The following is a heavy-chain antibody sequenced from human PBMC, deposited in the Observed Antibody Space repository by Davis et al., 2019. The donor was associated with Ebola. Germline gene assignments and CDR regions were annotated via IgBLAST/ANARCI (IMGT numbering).Heavy chain of an antibody. CDR2: INHSGST. D-gene: IGHD5-18*01. CDR3: ARGLGYSYGYTPYNWFDP. J-gene: IGHJ5*02. Sequence: MPSETLSLTCTVSGGSISSYYWSWIRQPPGKGLEWIGEINHSGSTNYNPSLKSRVTISVDTSKNQFSLKLSSVTAADTAVYYCARGLGYSYGYTPYNWFDPWGQGTLVTVSS. CDR1: GGSISSYY. V-gene: IGHV4-34*01.